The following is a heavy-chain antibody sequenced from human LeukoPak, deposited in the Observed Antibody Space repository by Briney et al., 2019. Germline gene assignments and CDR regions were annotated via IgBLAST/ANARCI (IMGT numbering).Heavy chain of an antibody. Sequence: PSETLSLTCAVYGGSLSGYSWNWIRQSPGKGLEWIGETNYIGSTNYNPSLKSRVTMSLNMSKNQFSLRLSSVTAADTAIYYCARGLVYRQSSPYFDQWGQGTLVTVSS. D-gene: IGHD1-14*01. V-gene: IGHV4-34*01. J-gene: IGHJ4*02. CDR3: ARGLVYRQSSPYFDQ. CDR2: TNYIGST. CDR1: GGSLSGYS.